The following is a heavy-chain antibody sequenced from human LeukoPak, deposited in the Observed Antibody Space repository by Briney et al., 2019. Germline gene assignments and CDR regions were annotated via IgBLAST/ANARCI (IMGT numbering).Heavy chain of an antibody. CDR2: ISINGGST. Sequence: GGSLRLSCAASGFSFSSYAMHWVRQAPGKRLEYVSAISINGGSTYYADSVKGRFTISRDNSKNTLYLQMGSLRAEDTAVYYCARSLGYSSGCFDYWGQGTLVTVSS. D-gene: IGHD6-19*01. J-gene: IGHJ4*02. V-gene: IGHV3-64*02. CDR1: GFSFSSYA. CDR3: ARSLGYSSGCFDY.